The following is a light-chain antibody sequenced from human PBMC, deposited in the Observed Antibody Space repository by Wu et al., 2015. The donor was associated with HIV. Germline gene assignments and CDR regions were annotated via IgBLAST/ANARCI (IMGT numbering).Light chain of an antibody. CDR2: GIS. V-gene: IGKV3-11*01. J-gene: IGKJ4*01. Sequence: EIVMTQSPATLSVSPGERVTLSCRASQSVRDDLAWYQQKPGQAPRLLIYGISTRATGVPARFSDSRSGTDFTLTISSLEPEDFAVYYCQQRSNWPPLTFGGGTKVEVK. CDR1: QSVRDD. CDR3: QQRSNWPPLT.